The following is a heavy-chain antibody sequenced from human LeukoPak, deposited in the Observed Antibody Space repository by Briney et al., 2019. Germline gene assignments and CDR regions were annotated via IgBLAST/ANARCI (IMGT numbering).Heavy chain of an antibody. D-gene: IGHD1-14*01. CDR1: GYTFTSYY. J-gene: IGHJ3*02. CDR3: ARDRNSRRAFDI. V-gene: IGHV1-46*01. Sequence: ASVKVSCKASGYTFTSYYMHWVRQAPGQGLEWMGIINPSGGSTSYAQKFQGRVTMTRDMSTSTVYMGLSSLRSEDTAVYYCARDRNSRRAFDIWGQGTMVTVSS. CDR2: INPSGGST.